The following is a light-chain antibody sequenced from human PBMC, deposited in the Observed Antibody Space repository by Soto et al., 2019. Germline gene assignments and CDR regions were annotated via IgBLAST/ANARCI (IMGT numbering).Light chain of an antibody. Sequence: ELVMTQSPDSLSVSPGERATLSCRASQSVSSNLAWYQQKLGQAPRLLIYGASTRATGISARFSGSGSGTDFTLTISSLQAEDVAVYYCQQYYTAIAFGQGTRLEI. CDR2: GAS. CDR1: QSVSSN. V-gene: IGKV3-15*01. CDR3: QQYYTAIA. J-gene: IGKJ5*01.